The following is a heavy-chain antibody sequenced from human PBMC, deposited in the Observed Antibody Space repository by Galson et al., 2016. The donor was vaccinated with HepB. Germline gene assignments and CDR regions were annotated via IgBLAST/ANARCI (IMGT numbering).Heavy chain of an antibody. CDR2: ISYDGSNK. J-gene: IGHJ4*02. CDR3: AKERRDYYDSSGNSDY. CDR1: GFTFSSYG. V-gene: IGHV3-30*18. D-gene: IGHD3-22*01. Sequence: SLRLSCAASGFTFSSYGMHWVRQAPGKGLEWVAVISYDGSNKHYADSAKGRFTISRDNSKNTLYLQMNSLRAEDTAVYYCAKERRDYYDSSGNSDYWGQGTQVTVSS.